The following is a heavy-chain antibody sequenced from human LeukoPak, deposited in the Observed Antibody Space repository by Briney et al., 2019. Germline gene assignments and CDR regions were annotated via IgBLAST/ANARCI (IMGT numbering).Heavy chain of an antibody. CDR1: GFTFSTYG. CDR3: AKDYVSGDGYWDFDY. J-gene: IGHJ4*02. Sequence: GGSLRLSCVASGFTFSTYGMHWVRQAPGKGLEWVGLISDDGRIAHYADSVKGRFTVSRDNSKDTLYLQMNSLRVEDTAVYYCAKDYVSGDGYWDFDYWGQGTLVTVSS. D-gene: IGHD5-24*01. CDR2: ISDDGRIA. V-gene: IGHV3-30*18.